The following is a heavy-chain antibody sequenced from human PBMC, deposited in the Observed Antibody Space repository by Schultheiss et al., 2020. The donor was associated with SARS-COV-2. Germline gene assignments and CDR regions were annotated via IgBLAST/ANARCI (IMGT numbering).Heavy chain of an antibody. V-gene: IGHV1-69*06. CDR2: IIPIFGTA. D-gene: IGHD2-15*01. CDR1: GGTFSSYA. J-gene: IGHJ6*02. Sequence: SVKVFCKASGGTFSSYAISWVRQAPGQGLEWMGGIIPIFGTANYAQKFQGRVTITADKSTSTAYMELSSLRSEDTAVYYCASSTTYCSGGSCYSWYYYYGMDVWGQGTTVTVSS. CDR3: ASSTTYCSGGSCYSWYYYYGMDV.